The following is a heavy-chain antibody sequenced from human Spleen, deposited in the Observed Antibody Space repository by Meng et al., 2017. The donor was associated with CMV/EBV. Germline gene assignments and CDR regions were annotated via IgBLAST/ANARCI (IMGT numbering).Heavy chain of an antibody. CDR3: ARGRGRYGYQLLGNGIAAAGRPYYGMDV. CDR2: ISKDGSNK. CDR1: GFSFSTHA. D-gene: IGHD6-13*01. V-gene: IGHV3-30*04. Sequence: GGSLRLSCAASGFSFSTHAMHWVRQTPGKGLEWVAVISKDGSNKYYADSVKGRFTIFRDNSQNTLYLQINSLRVEDTGVYYCARGRGRYGYQLLGNGIAAAGRPYYGMDVWGQGTTVTVSS. J-gene: IGHJ6*02.